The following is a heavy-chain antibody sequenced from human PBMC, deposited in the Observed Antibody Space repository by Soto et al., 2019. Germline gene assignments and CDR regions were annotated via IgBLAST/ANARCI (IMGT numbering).Heavy chain of an antibody. J-gene: IGHJ4*02. D-gene: IGHD6-13*01. CDR2: IIPIFGTA. CDR1: GGTFSSYA. CDR3: ARDVRQQLVPYFDY. Sequence: ASVKVSCKASGGTFSSYAISWVRQAPGQGLEWMGGIIPIFGTANYAQKFQGRVTITADESTSTAYMELSSLRSEDTAVYYCARDVRQQLVPYFDYWGQGTLVTVSS. V-gene: IGHV1-69*13.